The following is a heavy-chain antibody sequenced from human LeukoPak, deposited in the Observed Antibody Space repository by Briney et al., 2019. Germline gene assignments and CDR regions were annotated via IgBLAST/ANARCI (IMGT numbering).Heavy chain of an antibody. J-gene: IGHJ4*02. CDR2: ISAYNGNT. Sequence: ASVKVSCKASGYTFTSYGISWVRQAPGQGLEWMGWISAYNGNTNYAQKLQGRVTITTDTYTSTAYMELRSRRSDDTAVYYCARDRLYGSGEVGFDYWGQGTLVTVSS. CDR3: ARDRLYGSGEVGFDY. D-gene: IGHD3-10*01. CDR1: GYTFTSYG. V-gene: IGHV1-18*01.